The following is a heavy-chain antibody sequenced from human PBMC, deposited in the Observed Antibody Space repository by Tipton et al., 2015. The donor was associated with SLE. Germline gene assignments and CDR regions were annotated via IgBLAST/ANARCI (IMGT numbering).Heavy chain of an antibody. CDR1: GGSFSSYY. V-gene: IGHV4-59*01. J-gene: IGHJ3*02. Sequence: TLSLTCTVSGGSFSSYYWRWIRQPPGKGLEWIGYIYYSGSTNYNPSLKSRVTISVDTSKNQFSLKLSSVTAADTAVYYCARGGSSWPDAFDIWGQGTMVTVSS. CDR3: ARGGSSWPDAFDI. CDR2: IYYSGST. D-gene: IGHD6-13*01.